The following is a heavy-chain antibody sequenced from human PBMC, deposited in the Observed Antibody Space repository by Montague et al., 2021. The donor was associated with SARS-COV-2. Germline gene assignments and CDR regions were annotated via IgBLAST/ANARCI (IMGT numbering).Heavy chain of an antibody. Sequence: SETLSLTCTVSGVSVTDYYWSWIRQPPGKGLELVGNVLYNKSTNFNPSLKSRVAISVDTSENQFSLRLTSVTAADTAFYYCVRHTHYDGLNGPPDFWDQGTLVTVSS. CDR3: VRHTHYDGLNGPPDF. CDR2: VLYNKST. V-gene: IGHV4-59*08. CDR1: GVSVTDYY. J-gene: IGHJ4*02. D-gene: IGHD3-9*01.